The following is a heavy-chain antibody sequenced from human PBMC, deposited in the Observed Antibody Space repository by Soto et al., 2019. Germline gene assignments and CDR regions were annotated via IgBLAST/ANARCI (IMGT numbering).Heavy chain of an antibody. Sequence: SETLSLTCTVSGGSISSGDYYWSWIHQPPGKGLEWIGYIYYSGSTYYNPSLKSRVTISVDKSKNHFSLKLSSVTAADTAVYYCARSEATVLDYWGQGTLVTVSS. J-gene: IGHJ4*02. D-gene: IGHD4-17*01. CDR2: IYYSGST. V-gene: IGHV4-30-4*01. CDR1: GGSISSGDYY. CDR3: ARSEATVLDY.